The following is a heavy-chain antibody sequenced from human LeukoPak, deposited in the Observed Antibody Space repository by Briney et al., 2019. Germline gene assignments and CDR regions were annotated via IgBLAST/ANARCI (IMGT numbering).Heavy chain of an antibody. D-gene: IGHD3-22*01. CDR1: GFTFSSYS. CDR2: ISSSSSYI. Sequence: GSLRLSCAASGFTFSSYSMNWVRQAPGKGLEWVSSISSSSSYIYYADSVKGRFTISRDNAKNSLYLQMNSLRAEDTAVYYCARTKEKWYYYDSSGFWFDPWGQGTLVTVSS. CDR3: ARTKEKWYYYDSSGFWFDP. V-gene: IGHV3-21*01. J-gene: IGHJ5*02.